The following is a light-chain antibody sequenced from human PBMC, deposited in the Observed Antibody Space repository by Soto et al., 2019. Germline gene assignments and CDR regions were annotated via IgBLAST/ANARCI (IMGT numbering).Light chain of an antibody. CDR3: TSYTSASTFV. CDR1: SSDVGAYNY. CDR2: EVS. Sequence: QSALTQPASVSGSPGQSITISCTGTSSDVGAYNYVSWFQQHPGKAPKLMIYEVSNRSSGVSSRFSGFKSGNTASLTISGLQAEDEADYYCTSYTSASTFVFGTGTKLTVL. J-gene: IGLJ1*01. V-gene: IGLV2-14*01.